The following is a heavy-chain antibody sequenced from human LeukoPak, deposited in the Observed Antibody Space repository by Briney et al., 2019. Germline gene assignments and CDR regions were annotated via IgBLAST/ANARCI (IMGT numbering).Heavy chain of an antibody. V-gene: IGHV3-21*01. CDR2: ISSSSSYI. D-gene: IGHD6-13*01. J-gene: IGHJ4*02. CDR3: ARLAAAGFDY. Sequence: GGSLRLSCAASGFTFSRYSMNWVRQAPGKGLEWVSSISSSSSYIYYADSVKGRFTISRDNAKNSLYLQMNSLRAEDTAVYYCARLAAAGFDYWGQGTLVTVSS. CDR1: GFTFSRYS.